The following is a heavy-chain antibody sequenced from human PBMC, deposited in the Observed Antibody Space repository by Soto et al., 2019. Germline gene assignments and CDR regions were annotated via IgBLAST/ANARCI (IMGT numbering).Heavy chain of an antibody. CDR1: GFTFSSYW. J-gene: IGHJ4*02. V-gene: IGHV3-23*01. CDR2: ISGSGGST. Sequence: GGSLRLSCAASGFTFSSYWMSWVRQAPGKGLEWVSAISGSGGSTYYADSVKGRFTISRDNSKNTLYLQMNSLRAEDTAVYYCAKGPHSSSWYREVWYWGQGTLVTVSS. CDR3: AKGPHSSSWYREVWY. D-gene: IGHD6-13*01.